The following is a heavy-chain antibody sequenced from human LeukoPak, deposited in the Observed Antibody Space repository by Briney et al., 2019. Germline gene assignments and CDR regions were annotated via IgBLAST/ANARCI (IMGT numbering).Heavy chain of an antibody. CDR1: GFTFSSYA. V-gene: IGHV3-23*01. D-gene: IGHD2-2*01. CDR2: ISGSGGST. J-gene: IGHJ4*02. Sequence: GGSLRLSCAASGFTFSSYATSWVRQAPGKGLEWVSAISGSGGSTYYADSVKGRFTISRDNSKSTLYLQMNSLRAEDTAVYYCAKNDDHPYSRVVVPAASDYWGQGTLVTVSS. CDR3: AKNDDHPYSRVVVPAASDY.